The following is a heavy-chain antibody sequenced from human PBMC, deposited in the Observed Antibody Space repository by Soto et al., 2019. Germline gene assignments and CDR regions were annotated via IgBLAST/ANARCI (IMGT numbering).Heavy chain of an antibody. J-gene: IGHJ4*02. CDR1: GGTFSSYA. V-gene: IGHV1-69*13. CDR2: IIPIFGTA. Sequence: SVKVSCKASGGTFSSYAISWVRQAPGQGLEWMGGIIPIFGTANYAQKFQGRVTITADESTSTAYMELRSLRSEDTAVYYCARRRLITIFGVVISDPTDYWGQGTLVTV. CDR3: ARRRLITIFGVVISDPTDY. D-gene: IGHD3-3*01.